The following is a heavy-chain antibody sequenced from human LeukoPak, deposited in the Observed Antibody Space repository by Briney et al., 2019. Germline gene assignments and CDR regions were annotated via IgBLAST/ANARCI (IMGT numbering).Heavy chain of an antibody. D-gene: IGHD6-13*01. J-gene: IGHJ4*02. CDR1: GYTFTSYD. CDR3: ARDNPQSIAAAGTISHLDY. Sequence: ASVKVSCKASGYTFTSYDINWVRQATGQGLEWMGWMNPNSGNTGYAQKFQGRVTMTRNTSISTAYMELSSLRSEDTAVYYCARDNPQSIAAAGTISHLDYWGQGTLVTVSS. V-gene: IGHV1-8*01. CDR2: MNPNSGNT.